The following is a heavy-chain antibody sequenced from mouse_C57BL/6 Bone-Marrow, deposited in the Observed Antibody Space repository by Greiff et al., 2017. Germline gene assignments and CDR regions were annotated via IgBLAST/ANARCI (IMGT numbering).Heavy chain of an antibody. J-gene: IGHJ2*01. CDR2: IYPRSGNT. CDR1: GYTFTSYG. D-gene: IGHD2-4*01. V-gene: IGHV1-81*01. Sequence: VKLMESGAELARPGASVKLSCKASGYTFTSYGISWVKQRTGQGLEWIGEIYPRSGNTYYNEKFKGKATLTADKSSSTAYMELRSLTSEDSAVYFCARADYRDYWGQGTTLSVSS. CDR3: ARADYRDY.